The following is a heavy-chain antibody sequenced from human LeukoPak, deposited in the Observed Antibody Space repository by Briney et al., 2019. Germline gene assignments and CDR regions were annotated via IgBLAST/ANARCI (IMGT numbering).Heavy chain of an antibody. D-gene: IGHD2-21*02. CDR2: IKQDGSEK. J-gene: IGHJ3*02. CDR1: GFTFNTYW. V-gene: IGHV3-7*01. CDR3: ASTYVVVTAVHDAFHI. Sequence: GGSLRLSCAGSGFTFNTYWMTWVRQAPGKGLEWVANIKQDGSEKYYVDSVKGRFTISRDNAKNSLYLQMNSLRAEDTAVYYCASTYVVVTAVHDAFHIWGQGTMVTVSS.